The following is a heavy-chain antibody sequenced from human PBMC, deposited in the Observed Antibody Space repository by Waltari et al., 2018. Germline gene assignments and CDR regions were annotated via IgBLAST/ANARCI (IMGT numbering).Heavy chain of an antibody. V-gene: IGHV4-38-2*02. D-gene: IGHD2-21*02. CDR2: IFHSGAA. J-gene: IGHJ4*02. Sequence: QVQLQESGPGLVKPSEILSLTCAVSGYSLNSGYHWGWSRQPPGKGLAWLASIFHSGAASYNPSLKSRLTISIDRSKNQFSLKLSSVTAADTAVYYCARDLGSGGNSDYWGQGTLVTVFS. CDR3: ARDLGSGGNSDY. CDR1: GYSLNSGYH.